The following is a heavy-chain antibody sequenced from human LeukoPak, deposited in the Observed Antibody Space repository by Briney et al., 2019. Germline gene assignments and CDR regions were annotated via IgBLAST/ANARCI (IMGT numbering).Heavy chain of an antibody. CDR3: TEGVGATKELYYYGMDV. J-gene: IGHJ6*02. D-gene: IGHD1-26*01. CDR2: INPSGGST. Sequence: GASVKVSCKASGYTFTSYYMHWVRQAPGQGLEWMGIINPSGGSTSYAQKFQGRVTMTRDTSTSTVYMELSSLRSEDTAVYYCTEGVGATKELYYYGMDVWGQGTTVTVSS. CDR1: GYTFTSYY. V-gene: IGHV1-46*01.